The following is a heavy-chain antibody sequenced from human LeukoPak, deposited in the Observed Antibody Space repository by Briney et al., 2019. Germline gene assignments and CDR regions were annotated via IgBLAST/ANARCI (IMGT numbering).Heavy chain of an antibody. CDR1: GGSISSYY. V-gene: IGHV4-59*01. J-gene: IGHJ4*02. CDR2: IYYSGST. D-gene: IGHD4-17*01. CDR3: ARGTEMTTVTVLDY. Sequence: SETLSLTCTVSGGSISSYYWSWIRQPPGKGLEWIGYIYYSGSTNYHPSLKSRVTISVDTSKNQFSLKLSSVTAADTAVYYCARGTEMTTVTVLDYWGQGTLVTVSS.